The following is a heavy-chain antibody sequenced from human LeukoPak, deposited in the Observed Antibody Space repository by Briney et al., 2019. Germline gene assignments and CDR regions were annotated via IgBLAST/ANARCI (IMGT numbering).Heavy chain of an antibody. Sequence: SETLSLTCTVSGGSISSYYWSWIRQPAGKGLEWIGRIYISGSTNYNPSLKSRVTISADTSKNQFSLKLSSVTAADTAVYYCARGYWFYFDYWGQGTLVTVSS. D-gene: IGHD2-8*02. CDR2: IYISGST. J-gene: IGHJ4*02. CDR3: ARGYWFYFDY. CDR1: GGSISSYY. V-gene: IGHV4-4*07.